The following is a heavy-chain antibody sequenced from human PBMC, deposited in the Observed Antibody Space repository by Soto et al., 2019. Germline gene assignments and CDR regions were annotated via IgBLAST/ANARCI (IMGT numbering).Heavy chain of an antibody. CDR3: ARDSPYSGSYCFDY. J-gene: IGHJ4*02. V-gene: IGHV3-33*01. CDR1: GFTFSSYG. CDR2: IWYDGSNK. Sequence: HPGGSLRLSCAASGFTFSSYGMHWVRQAPGKGLEWVAVIWYDGSNKYYADSVKGRFTISRDNSKNTLYLQMNSLRAEDTAVYYCARDSPYSGSYCFDYWGQGTLVTVSS. D-gene: IGHD1-26*01.